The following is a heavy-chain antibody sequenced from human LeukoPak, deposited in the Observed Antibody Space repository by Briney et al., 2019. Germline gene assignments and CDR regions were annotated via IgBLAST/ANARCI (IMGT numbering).Heavy chain of an antibody. CDR3: ATDRGYSGYEGY. V-gene: IGHV1-24*01. D-gene: IGHD5-12*01. CDR1: GYTLTELS. CDR2: FDPEDGET. Sequence: ASVKVSCKVSGYTLTELSMHWVRQAPGKGLEWMGGFDPEDGETIYAQKFQGRVTMTEDTSTDTAYMELSSLRSEDTAVYYCATDRGYSGYEGYWGQGTLVTVSS. J-gene: IGHJ4*02.